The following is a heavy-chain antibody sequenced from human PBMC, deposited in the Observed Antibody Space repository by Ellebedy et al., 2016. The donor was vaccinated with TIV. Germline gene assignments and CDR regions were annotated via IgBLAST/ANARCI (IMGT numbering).Heavy chain of an antibody. CDR3: TRESFRYFDWDL. D-gene: IGHD3-9*01. V-gene: IGHV3-74*01. J-gene: IGHJ4*02. CDR2: INTDGSST. Sequence: PGGSLRLSCAASGFTLSGYWMHWVRQVPGKGLMWVSRINTDGSSTSYADSVEGRFTITRDNAKKTLYLEMSSLRPEETAVYYCTRESFRYFDWDLWGQGTLVTVSS. CDR1: GFTLSGYW.